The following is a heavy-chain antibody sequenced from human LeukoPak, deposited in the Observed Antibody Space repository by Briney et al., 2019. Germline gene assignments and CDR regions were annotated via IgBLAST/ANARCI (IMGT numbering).Heavy chain of an antibody. D-gene: IGHD3-16*01. CDR3: ARGGITSLLNWFDP. CDR2: MFYYGST. J-gene: IGHJ5*02. CDR1: GDSISSSNYF. V-gene: IGHV4-39*07. Sequence: SETLSLTCTVSGDSISSSNYFWGWIRQPPGKGLEWIGSMFYYGSTYYNASLKSRVTISLDTSKKQFSLRLRSVTAADTAVYYCARGGITSLLNWFDPWGQGILVTVSS.